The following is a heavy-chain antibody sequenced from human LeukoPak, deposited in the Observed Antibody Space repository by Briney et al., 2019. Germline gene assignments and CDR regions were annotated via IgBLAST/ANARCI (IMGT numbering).Heavy chain of an antibody. CDR2: INHSRST. CDR1: GGSFSGYY. V-gene: IGHV4-34*01. J-gene: IGHJ4*02. D-gene: IGHD2-15*01. CDR3: ATLLRGSDNLDY. Sequence: SETLSLTCAVYGGSFSGYYWSWIRQPPGKGLEWIGEINHSRSTNYNPSLKSRVTISVDTSKNQFSLKLSSVTAADTAVYYCATLLRGSDNLDYWGQGTLVTVSS.